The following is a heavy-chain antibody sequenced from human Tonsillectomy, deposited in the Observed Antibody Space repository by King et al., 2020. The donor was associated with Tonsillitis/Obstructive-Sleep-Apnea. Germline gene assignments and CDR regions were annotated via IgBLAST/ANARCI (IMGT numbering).Heavy chain of an antibody. J-gene: IGHJ3*02. D-gene: IGHD3-10*01. CDR3: ARGIRGDNDAFDI. CDR2: IYYSGST. Sequence: QLQESGPGLVKPSETLSLTCTVSGGSISSYYWSWIRQPPGKGLEWIGYIYYSGSTNYNPSLKSRVTISVDTSKNQFSLKLSSVTAADTGVDYCARGIRGDNDAFDIWGQGTMVTVSS. CDR1: GGSISSYY. V-gene: IGHV4-59*01.